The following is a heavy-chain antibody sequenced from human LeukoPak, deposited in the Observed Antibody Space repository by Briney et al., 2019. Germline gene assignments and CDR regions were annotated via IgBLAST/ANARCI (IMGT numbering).Heavy chain of an antibody. CDR2: MNPNSGDT. D-gene: IGHD3-22*01. J-gene: IGHJ4*02. CDR1: GYTFTSYE. Sequence: ASVKVSRKASGYTFTSYEINWVRQASGQGLEWMGWMNPNSGDTAYAQKFQGRITMTRSTSISTAYMELSSLRSEDTAVYYCARGLGSYDSSELTWPMISFWGQGTVVTVSS. V-gene: IGHV1-8*01. CDR3: ARGLGSYDSSELTWPMISF.